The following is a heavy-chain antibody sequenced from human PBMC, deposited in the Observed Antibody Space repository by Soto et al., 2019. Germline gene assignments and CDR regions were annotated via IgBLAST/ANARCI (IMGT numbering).Heavy chain of an antibody. Sequence: EVQLVESGGGLVQPGGSLRLSCAASGFTLSSYWMSWVRQAPGKGLEWVANIKQDGSEKYYVDSVRGRFTISRDNAHNSMYLQMNSLRAEDTAVYCCARAVAAAGSLWGQGTLVTVSS. CDR1: GFTLSSYW. D-gene: IGHD6-13*01. CDR2: IKQDGSEK. V-gene: IGHV3-7*01. CDR3: ARAVAAAGSL. J-gene: IGHJ4*02.